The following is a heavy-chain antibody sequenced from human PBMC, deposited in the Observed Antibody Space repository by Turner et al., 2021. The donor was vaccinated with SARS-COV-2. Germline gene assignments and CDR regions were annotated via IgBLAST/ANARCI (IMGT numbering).Heavy chain of an antibody. CDR1: GYTFTGYY. J-gene: IGHJ3*02. CDR2: INPNSGGT. CDR3: AVLGMATITDAFDI. Sequence: QVQLVQSGAEVKKPGASVKVSCKASGYTFTGYYMHWGRQAPGQGLEWMGWINPNSGGTNYAQKFQGRGTMTRDTSINTAYKELSRLRSDDTAVYYCAVLGMATITDAFDIWGQGTMVTVSS. D-gene: IGHD5-12*01. V-gene: IGHV1-2*02.